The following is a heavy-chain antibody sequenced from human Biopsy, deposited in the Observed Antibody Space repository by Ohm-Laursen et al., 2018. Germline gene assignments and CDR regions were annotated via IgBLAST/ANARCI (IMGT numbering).Heavy chain of an antibody. J-gene: IGHJ3*02. CDR1: GFIFNNYG. CDR3: ARRAI. V-gene: IGHV3-33*01. Sequence: SLRLSCAASGFIFNNYGMHWVRQAPGKGLEWVAVIWYDGSDQYYADSVKGRFTISRDNSKNTVFLQMNSLRAEDTAVYYCARRAIWGQGTTVTVSS. CDR2: IWYDGSDQ.